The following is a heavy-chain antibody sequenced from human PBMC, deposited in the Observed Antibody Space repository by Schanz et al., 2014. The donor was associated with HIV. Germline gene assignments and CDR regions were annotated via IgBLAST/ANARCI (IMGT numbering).Heavy chain of an antibody. V-gene: IGHV4-39*01. CDR1: GDSIKSIGYY. Sequence: QLQLQESGPGLVEPSETLSHTCNVSGDSIKSIGYYWDWIRQPPGKGLEWIGNVYYSGSTFYNPSPRGGFTLSGDTSRFHFPRKLPSVTAADTAVYYCARRAGFGDYVDYWGPGTLVTVSS. J-gene: IGHJ4*02. CDR3: ARRAGFGDYVDY. D-gene: IGHD3-10*01. CDR2: VYYSGST.